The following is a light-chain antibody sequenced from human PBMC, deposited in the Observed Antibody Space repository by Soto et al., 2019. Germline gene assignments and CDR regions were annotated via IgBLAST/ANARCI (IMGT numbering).Light chain of an antibody. V-gene: IGKV3-20*01. Sequence: ELVLTQSPGSLSLSPGERATLSCKTSQSSGSNFVAWYQQTPGQSPRLLIYASVARATGIPDRFSGSASGTDFPLTINRLEPEDFAVYSCQLYGNSPPFCQGGRLEIK. CDR3: QLYGNSPP. CDR2: ASV. CDR1: QSSGSNF. J-gene: IGKJ5*01.